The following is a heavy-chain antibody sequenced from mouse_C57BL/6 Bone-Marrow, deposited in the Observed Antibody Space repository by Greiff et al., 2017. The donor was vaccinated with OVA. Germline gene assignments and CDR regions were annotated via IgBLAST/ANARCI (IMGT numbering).Heavy chain of an antibody. CDR3: AREGWLDY. Sequence: EVQLVESGGGLVQPGGSLKLSCAASGFTFSDYYMYWVRQTPEKRLEWVACISNGGGSTYSPDTVKGRFTISRDKAKNTLYLQMSRLKSEDTAMYYCAREGWLDYWGQGTSLTVSS. CDR2: ISNGGGST. J-gene: IGHJ2*02. CDR1: GFTFSDYY. V-gene: IGHV5-12*01. D-gene: IGHD2-3*01.